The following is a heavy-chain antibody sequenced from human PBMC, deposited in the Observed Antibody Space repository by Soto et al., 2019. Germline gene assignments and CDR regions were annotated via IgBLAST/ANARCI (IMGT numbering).Heavy chain of an antibody. CDR3: VRGPDYEGYFDY. V-gene: IGHV1-69*05. CDR1: GTTFSNFA. D-gene: IGHD3-22*01. CDR2: IILPFGTP. J-gene: IGHJ4*02. Sequence: QVRLVQSGAEVKKTGSSVKVSCEASGTTFSNFAIGWVRQAPGQGLEWMGGIILPFGTPNYAQKFQGRVTISTDESMTTAYMELRGLRSEDTAVYYCVRGPDYEGYFDYWGQRTLVTVSS.